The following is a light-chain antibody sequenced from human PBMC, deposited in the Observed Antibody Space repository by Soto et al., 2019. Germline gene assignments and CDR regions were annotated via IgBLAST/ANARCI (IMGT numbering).Light chain of an antibody. CDR2: HAS. CDR1: QSISSY. V-gene: IGKV1-5*01. Sequence: IQMTQSPSTLSASVGYRVTITCRASQSISSYLNWYQQKPGKAPKVLIYHASNLQSGVPSRFSGSGSGTEFTLTISSLQPDDFATYYCQQYNSYSFGQGTKGDIK. CDR3: QQYNSYS. J-gene: IGKJ1*01.